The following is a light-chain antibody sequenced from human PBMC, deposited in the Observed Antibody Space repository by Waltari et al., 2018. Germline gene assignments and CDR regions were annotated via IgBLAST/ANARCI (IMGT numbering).Light chain of an antibody. CDR1: SSDVGGHAY. CDR2: VVS. CDR3: SSYTSINTFV. Sequence: QAALTPPASVSGSPGQSITISCTGTSSDVGGHAYVSWYQQLPGKAPKLMIYVVSKRPSGVSDRFSGSKSGNTASLTISGLQAEDEADYYCSSYTSINTFVFGTGTKVTVL. J-gene: IGLJ1*01. V-gene: IGLV2-14*01.